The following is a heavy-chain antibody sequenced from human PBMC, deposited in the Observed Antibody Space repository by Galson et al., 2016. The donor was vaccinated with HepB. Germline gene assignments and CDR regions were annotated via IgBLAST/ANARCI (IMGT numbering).Heavy chain of an antibody. Sequence: SLRLSCAASGFTFDVYAMHWVRQAPGKGLEWVSGISWNSGRIGYADSVKGRFTISRDNAKNSLFLQMNSLRPEDTALYYCAEDTSYSSSWFYFDYWGQGALVTVSS. CDR2: ISWNSGRI. D-gene: IGHD6-13*01. J-gene: IGHJ4*02. CDR1: GFTFDVYA. CDR3: AEDTSYSSSWFYFDY. V-gene: IGHV3-9*01.